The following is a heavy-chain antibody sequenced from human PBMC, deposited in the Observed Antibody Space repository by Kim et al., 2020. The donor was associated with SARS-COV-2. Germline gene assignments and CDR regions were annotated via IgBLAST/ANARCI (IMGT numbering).Heavy chain of an antibody. D-gene: IGHD3-3*01. V-gene: IGHV1-3*01. Sequence: ASVKVSCKASGYTFTSYVMHWVRQAPGQRLEWMGWINAGNGNTKYSQKFQGRVTITRDTSASTAYMELSSLRSEDTAVYYCARSGGYDFGTRSFDYWGQGTLVTVSS. J-gene: IGHJ4*02. CDR1: GYTFTSYV. CDR2: INAGNGNT. CDR3: ARSGGYDFGTRSFDY.